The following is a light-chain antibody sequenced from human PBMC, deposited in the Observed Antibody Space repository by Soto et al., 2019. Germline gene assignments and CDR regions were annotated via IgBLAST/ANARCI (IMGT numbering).Light chain of an antibody. CDR2: DVS. V-gene: IGKV3-11*01. J-gene: IGKJ5*01. CDR1: QSVSNS. CDR3: HQRYNWPRVT. Sequence: EIVLTQSPATLSLSPGGRVTLSCRASQSVSNSLAWYQQKPGQPPMLLIYDVSNRATGIPARFSGSGSGTDFTLTITSLEPEDFAVYFCHQRYNWPRVTVGQGTRLEIK.